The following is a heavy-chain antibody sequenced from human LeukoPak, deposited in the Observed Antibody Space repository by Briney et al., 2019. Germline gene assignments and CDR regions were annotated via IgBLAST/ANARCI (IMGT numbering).Heavy chain of an antibody. Sequence: GGSLRLSCAVSGFTFSSYWMTWVRQAPGKGLEWVANIKQDGSEKYYVDSVKGRFTISRDNAKNSLYLQMNSLRAEDTAVYYCARVATMGDSSGYLFNWGQGTLVTVSS. CDR1: GFTFSSYW. D-gene: IGHD3-22*01. CDR3: ARVATMGDSSGYLFN. V-gene: IGHV3-7*01. J-gene: IGHJ4*02. CDR2: IKQDGSEK.